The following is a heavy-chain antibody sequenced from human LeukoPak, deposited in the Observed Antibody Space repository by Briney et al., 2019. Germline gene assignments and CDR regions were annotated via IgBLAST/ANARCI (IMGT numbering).Heavy chain of an antibody. Sequence: TSETLSLTCTVSGGSISSYYWSWIRQPAGKGLEWIGRIYTSGSTNYNPSLKSRVTMSVDTSKNQFSLKLSSVTAADTAVCYCCFHYYDSKAVDWEEYWGQGALVTVSS. D-gene: IGHD3-22*01. J-gene: IGHJ4*02. CDR3: CFHYYDSKAVDWEEY. V-gene: IGHV4-4*07. CDR1: GGSISSYY. CDR2: IYTSGST.